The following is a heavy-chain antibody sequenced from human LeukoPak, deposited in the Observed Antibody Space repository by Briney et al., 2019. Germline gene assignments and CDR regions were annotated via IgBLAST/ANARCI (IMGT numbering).Heavy chain of an antibody. CDR2: ISYDGRNK. D-gene: IGHD6-6*01. J-gene: IGHJ4*02. CDR3: AKDRSSSWSLDY. Sequence: PGRSLRLSCAASGFTFSRSGMHWVRQAPGKGLECVAVISYDGRNKHHADSVTGRFTISRDNSKNTLYLQMNSLRAEDTAVYYCAKDRSSSWSLDYWGQGTLVTVSS. CDR1: GFTFSRSG. V-gene: IGHV3-30*18.